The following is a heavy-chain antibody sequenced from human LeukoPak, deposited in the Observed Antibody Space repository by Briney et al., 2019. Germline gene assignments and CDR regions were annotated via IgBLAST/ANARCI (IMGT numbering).Heavy chain of an antibody. CDR1: GFTFSSYA. V-gene: IGHV3-23*01. CDR2: ISGSGGST. D-gene: IGHD2-21*01. CDR3: AKDLSEHIVSDY. J-gene: IGHJ4*02. Sequence: HPGGSLRLSCAASGFTFSSYAMSWVRQAPGKGLERVSAISGSGGSTYYADSVKGRFTISRDNSKNTLYLQMNSLRAEDTAVYYCAKDLSEHIVSDYWGQGTLVTVSS.